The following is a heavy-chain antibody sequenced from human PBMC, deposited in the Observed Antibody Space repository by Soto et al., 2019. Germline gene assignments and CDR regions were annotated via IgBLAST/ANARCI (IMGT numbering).Heavy chain of an antibody. V-gene: IGHV4-30-4*01. CDR2: IYYSGST. D-gene: IGHD3-3*01. CDR1: GGSISSGDYY. Sequence: PSETLSLTCTVSGGSISSGDYYWSWIRHPPGKGLEWIGYIYYSGSTYYNPSLKSRVTISVDTSKNQFSLKLSSVTAADTAVYYCARGSYTIFGVVMDVCGQGTSVTVSS. CDR3: ARGSYTIFGVVMDV. J-gene: IGHJ6*01.